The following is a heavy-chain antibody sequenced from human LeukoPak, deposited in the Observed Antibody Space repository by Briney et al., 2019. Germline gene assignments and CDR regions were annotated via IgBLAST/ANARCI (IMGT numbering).Heavy chain of an antibody. J-gene: IGHJ4*02. V-gene: IGHV1-2*02. CDR1: GYIFTGYY. D-gene: IGHD2-8*02. Sequence: ASVKVSCKASGYIFTGYYIHWVRQAPGQGLEWMGWINPNSGGTNFAQKFQGRVTMTRDTSITTAYMELRRLRSDDTAVYYCSRDQGDCTGGTCPTLAYWGQGTLVTVSS. CDR2: INPNSGGT. CDR3: SRDQGDCTGGTCPTLAY.